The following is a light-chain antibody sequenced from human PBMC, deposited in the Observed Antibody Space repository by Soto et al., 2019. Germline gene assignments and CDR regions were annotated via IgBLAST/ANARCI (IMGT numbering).Light chain of an antibody. J-gene: IGLJ2*01. CDR2: STN. Sequence: QSVLTQPPSASGTPGQRVTISCSGSSSNIGSNTVNWYQQLPGSAPKLLIYSTNQRPSGVPDRFSGSKSGTSASLAISGLQSEDEADYYCAAWDGSLNVVLFGGGTKLNVL. CDR3: AAWDGSLNVVL. V-gene: IGLV1-44*01. CDR1: SSNIGSNT.